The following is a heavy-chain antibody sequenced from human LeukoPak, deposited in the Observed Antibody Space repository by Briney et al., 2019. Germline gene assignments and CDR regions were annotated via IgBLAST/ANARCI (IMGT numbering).Heavy chain of an antibody. D-gene: IGHD3-22*01. V-gene: IGHV4-59*01. J-gene: IGHJ3*02. CDR2: IYSSGST. Sequence: SETLSLTCTVSGGSISSYHWSWIRQPPGKGLESIGYIYSSGSTHYNPSLKSRVTISVDTSKNQFSLRLSSVTAADTAVYYCARARNYYDSSGFYYEGDAFDIWGQGTMVTVSS. CDR3: ARARNYYDSSGFYYEGDAFDI. CDR1: GGSISSYH.